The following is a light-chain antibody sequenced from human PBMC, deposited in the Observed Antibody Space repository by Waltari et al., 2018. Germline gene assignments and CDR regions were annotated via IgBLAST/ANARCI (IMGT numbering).Light chain of an antibody. J-gene: IGKJ1*01. CDR3: QHYVTLPVT. Sequence: EIVLTQSPGTLSLSPGDRATLSCRASPSVSRTLAWYQPKPGQVPSLLIYGASIRATGSPDRFSGSGSVTDFSLTISRLEPEDFAVYYCQHYVTLPVTFGQGTKVEIK. V-gene: IGKV3-20*01. CDR2: GAS. CDR1: PSVSRT.